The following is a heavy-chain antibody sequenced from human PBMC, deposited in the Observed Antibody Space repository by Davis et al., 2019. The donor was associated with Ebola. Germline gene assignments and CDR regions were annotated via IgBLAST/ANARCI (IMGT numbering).Heavy chain of an antibody. Sequence: ASVKVSCNASGYTFSDSYIHWVRQAPGQGLDWMGWINPNSDDTEYSQKYQGRVNMTTDKSITTATMELNNLRPDDTAIYFCARRLRTTDAFDIWGLGTMVTVSS. CDR1: GYTFSDSY. V-gene: IGHV1-2*02. CDR3: ARRLRTTDAFDI. J-gene: IGHJ3*02. D-gene: IGHD1-14*01. CDR2: INPNSDDT.